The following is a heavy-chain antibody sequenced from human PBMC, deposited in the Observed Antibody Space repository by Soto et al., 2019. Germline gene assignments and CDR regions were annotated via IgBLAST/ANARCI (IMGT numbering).Heavy chain of an antibody. CDR2: INPNSGGT. V-gene: IGHV1-2*02. CDR1: GYTFTVYY. J-gene: IGHJ4*02. D-gene: IGHD6-13*01. Sequence: ASVKVSWKASGYTFTVYYMHWVRQAPGQGLEWMGWINPNSGGTNYAQKFQGRVTMTRDTSISTAYMELSRLRSDDTAVYYCARDHSSSWYTPLPYFDFWGQGTLVTVSS. CDR3: ARDHSSSWYTPLPYFDF.